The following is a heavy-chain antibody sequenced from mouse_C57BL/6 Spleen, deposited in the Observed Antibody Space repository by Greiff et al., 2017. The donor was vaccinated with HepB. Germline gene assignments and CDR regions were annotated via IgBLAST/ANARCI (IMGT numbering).Heavy chain of an antibody. D-gene: IGHD2-3*01. Sequence: QVQLKQPGAELVMPGASVKLSCKASGYTFTSYWMHWVKQRPGQGLEWIGEIDPSDSYTNYNQKFKGKSTLTVDKSSSTAYMQLSSLTSEDSAVYYCARRRIDGYYRFDYWGQGTTLTVSS. CDR1: GYTFTSYW. CDR2: IDPSDSYT. J-gene: IGHJ2*01. V-gene: IGHV1-69*01. CDR3: ARRRIDGYYRFDY.